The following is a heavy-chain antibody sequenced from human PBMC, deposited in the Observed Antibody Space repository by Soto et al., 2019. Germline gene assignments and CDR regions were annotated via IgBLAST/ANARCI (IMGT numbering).Heavy chain of an antibody. D-gene: IGHD1-26*01. CDR3: ERDRERGSYYTRLDP. Sequence: ASVKVSCKASGCTFTSYYMHWVRQAPGQGLEWMGIINPSGGSTSYAQKYQGRVTMTRDTSTSTVYMELSSLRSEDTAVYYCERDRERGSYYTRLDPWGQGTLATVYS. V-gene: IGHV1-46*01. J-gene: IGHJ5*02. CDR1: GCTFTSYY. CDR2: INPSGGST.